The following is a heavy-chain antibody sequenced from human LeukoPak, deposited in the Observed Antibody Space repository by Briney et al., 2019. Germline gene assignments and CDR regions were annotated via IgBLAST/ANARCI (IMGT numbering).Heavy chain of an antibody. CDR1: GGSISSYY. CDR3: ARIPAPYYYDSSGPNLGAFDI. D-gene: IGHD3-22*01. V-gene: IGHV4-59*12. J-gene: IGHJ3*02. Sequence: PSETLSLTCTVSGGSISSYYWSWIRQPPGKGLEWIGYIYYSGSTNYNPSLKSRVTISVDTSKNQFSLKLSSVTAADTAVYYCARIPAPYYYDSSGPNLGAFDIWGQGTMVTVSS. CDR2: IYYSGST.